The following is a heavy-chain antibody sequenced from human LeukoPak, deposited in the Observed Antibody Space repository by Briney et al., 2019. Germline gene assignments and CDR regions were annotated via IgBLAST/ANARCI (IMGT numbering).Heavy chain of an antibody. Sequence: GGSLRLSCAASGFTFSTYAMSWVRHAPGKGLEWVSAISGSGGTTYYADSVKGRFTISRDNSKNTLYLQMSSLRVEDTAVYYCAKRGYCSVASCSQTPYYFDYWGQGTLVTVSS. J-gene: IGHJ4*02. CDR1: GFTFSTYA. CDR2: ISGSGGTT. D-gene: IGHD2-15*01. V-gene: IGHV3-23*01. CDR3: AKRGYCSVASCSQTPYYFDY.